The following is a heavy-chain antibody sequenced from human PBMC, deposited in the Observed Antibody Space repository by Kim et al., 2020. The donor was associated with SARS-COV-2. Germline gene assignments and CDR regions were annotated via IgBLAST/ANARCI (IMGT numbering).Heavy chain of an antibody. V-gene: IGHV3-33*05. D-gene: IGHD6-19*01. J-gene: IGHJ4*02. CDR2: ISYDGSNK. Sequence: GGSLRLSCAASGFTFSSYGMHWVRQAPGKGLEWVAVISYDGSNKYYADSVKGRFTISRDNSKNTLYLQMNSLRAEDTAVYYCARGYSSGWYVDYFDYWGQGTLVTVSS. CDR1: GFTFSSYG. CDR3: ARGYSSGWYVDYFDY.